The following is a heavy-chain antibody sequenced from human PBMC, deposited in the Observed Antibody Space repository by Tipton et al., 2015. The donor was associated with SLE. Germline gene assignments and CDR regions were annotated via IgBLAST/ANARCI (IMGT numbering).Heavy chain of an antibody. V-gene: IGHV3-7*01. D-gene: IGHD3-22*01. Sequence: VQLVQSGGGLVQPGGSLRLSCAASGFTFSSYWMSWVRQAPGKGLEWVANIKQDGSEKYYVDSVKGRFTISRDNAKNSLYLQMNSLRAEDTAVYYCARGGTYYYDSSGYYSGAFDIWGQGTMVTVSS. CDR3: ARGGTYYYDSSGYYSGAFDI. CDR2: IKQDGSEK. J-gene: IGHJ3*02. CDR1: GFTFSSYW.